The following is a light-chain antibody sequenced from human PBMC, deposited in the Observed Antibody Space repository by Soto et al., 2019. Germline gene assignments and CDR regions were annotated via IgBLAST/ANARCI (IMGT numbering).Light chain of an antibody. V-gene: IGKV1-9*01. Sequence: DIQLTQSPSFLPASVGDRVTITCRASQGISNYLAWYQQKPGKAPGLLMYAASTLQRGVSSRFIGSRSGTEFSLKISNLQPEDFATYYWQQLNSYPLTFGGGTKVEIK. CDR1: QGISNY. CDR2: AAS. CDR3: QQLNSYPLT. J-gene: IGKJ4*01.